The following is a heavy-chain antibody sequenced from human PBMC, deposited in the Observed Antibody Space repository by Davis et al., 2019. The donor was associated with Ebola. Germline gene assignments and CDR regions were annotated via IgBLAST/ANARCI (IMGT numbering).Heavy chain of an antibody. CDR3: ARDLTLDY. CDR1: GGSISSYY. CDR2: IYYSGST. Sequence: MPGGSLRLSCTVSGGSISSYYWSWIRQPPGKGLEWIGYIYYSGSTNYNPSLKSRVTISVDTSKNQFSLKLSSVTAADTAVYYCARDLTLDYWGQGTLVTVSS. D-gene: IGHD2-15*01. J-gene: IGHJ4*02. V-gene: IGHV4-59*01.